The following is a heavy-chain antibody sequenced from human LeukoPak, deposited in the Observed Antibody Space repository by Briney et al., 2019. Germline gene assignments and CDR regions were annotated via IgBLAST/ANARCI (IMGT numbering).Heavy chain of an antibody. CDR2: IYPSGST. CDR1: GGSVSGYY. D-gene: IGHD2-15*01. J-gene: IGHJ6*03. V-gene: IGHV4-4*09. CDR3: ARRVLGYCRGGSCFGLSYYMDV. Sequence: SETLSLTCTVSGGSVSGYYWSWVRRPPGTGLEWIGYIYPSGSTNYNPSLKSRVAISADTSVNQFSLKMSSVTAADTAVYFCARRVLGYCRGGSCFGLSYYMDVWGEGTTVTVSS.